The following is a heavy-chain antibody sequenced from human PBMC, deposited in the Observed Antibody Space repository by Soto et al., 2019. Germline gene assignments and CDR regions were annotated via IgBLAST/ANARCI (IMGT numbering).Heavy chain of an antibody. Sequence: QVQLVQSGVEVKKPGASVKVSCKASGYTFTTYGISWVRQAPGQGLEWMGWISPYDGDTNYADTLQGRVTLTTDTSTTTAYMELRSLRSDDTAIYYCARDHGGSYQADSFDPWGQGTLVIVSS. CDR2: ISPYDGDT. J-gene: IGHJ5*02. CDR3: ARDHGGSYQADSFDP. D-gene: IGHD1-26*01. V-gene: IGHV1-18*01. CDR1: GYTFTTYG.